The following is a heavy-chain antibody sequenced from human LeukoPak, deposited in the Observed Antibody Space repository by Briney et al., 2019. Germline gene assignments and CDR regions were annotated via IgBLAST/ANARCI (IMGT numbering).Heavy chain of an antibody. CDR1: AFNFTAYW. J-gene: IGHJ5*02. CDR3: AVSNGGYGP. CDR2: INSDGTTT. Sequence: GGSLRLSCGSIAFNFTAYWMHWVRQDPRQGLLWVARINSDGTTTNYADSVKGRFTISRDNAKNTLFLQMNSLRAEDTAVYFCAVSNGGYGPWGQGALVTVSS. V-gene: IGHV3-74*01. D-gene: IGHD5-12*01.